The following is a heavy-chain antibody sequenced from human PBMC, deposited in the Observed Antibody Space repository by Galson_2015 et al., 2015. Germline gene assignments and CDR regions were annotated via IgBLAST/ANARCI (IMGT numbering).Heavy chain of an antibody. J-gene: IGHJ5*02. CDR2: IYYSGST. CDR3: ARHVDRGGNNWFDP. D-gene: IGHD2-15*01. CDR1: GGSISSRSYY. V-gene: IGHV4-39*01. Sequence: ATLSLTCTVSGGSISSRSYYWGWIRQPPGEGLEWIGSIYYSGSTYYNPSLKSRVTISVDTSKNQFSLKLSSVTAADTAVYYCARHVDRGGNNWFDPWGQGTLVTVSS.